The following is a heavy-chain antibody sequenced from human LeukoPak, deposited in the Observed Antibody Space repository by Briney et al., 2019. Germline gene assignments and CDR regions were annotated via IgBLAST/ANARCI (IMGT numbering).Heavy chain of an antibody. CDR2: IYYSGST. CDR1: GGSISSYY. D-gene: IGHD1-26*01. J-gene: IGHJ5*02. Sequence: SETLSLTCTVSGGSISSYYWSWIRQPPGKGLEWIGYIYYSGSTNYNPSLKSRVTISVDTSKDQFSLKLSSVTAADTAVYYCARTVSSGGFDPWGQGTLVTVSS. V-gene: IGHV4-59*01. CDR3: ARTVSSGGFDP.